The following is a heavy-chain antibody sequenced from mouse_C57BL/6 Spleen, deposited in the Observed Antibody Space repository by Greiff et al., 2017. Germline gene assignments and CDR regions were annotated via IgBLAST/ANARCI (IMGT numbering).Heavy chain of an antibody. CDR3: ARQDSSGPVDY. D-gene: IGHD3-2*02. CDR2: MYPGDGDT. CDR1: GYAFSSSW. V-gene: IGHV1-82*01. Sequence: QVQLKESGPELVKPGASVKISCKASGYAFSSSWMNWVKQRPGKGLEWIGRMYPGDGDTNYNGKFKGKAALTADKSSSTAYMQLSSLTSEDSAVYFCARQDSSGPVDYWGQGTTLTVSS. J-gene: IGHJ2*01.